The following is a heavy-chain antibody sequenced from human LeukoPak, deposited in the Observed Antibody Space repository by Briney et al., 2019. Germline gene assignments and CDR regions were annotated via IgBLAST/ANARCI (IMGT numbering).Heavy chain of an antibody. CDR1: GSSITSVSHY. D-gene: IGHD3-16*01. Sequence: SETLSLTCTISGSSITSVSHYWGWIRQPPGKGLEWIGDIYYTGGTYYSPSLRSRVTMSVHTSENQFSLRLNSVTAVDTAVYYCARRWGNIVGVTYEYWGQGTLVTVSS. V-gene: IGHV4-39*01. J-gene: IGHJ4*02. CDR2: IYYTGGT. CDR3: ARRWGNIVGVTYEY.